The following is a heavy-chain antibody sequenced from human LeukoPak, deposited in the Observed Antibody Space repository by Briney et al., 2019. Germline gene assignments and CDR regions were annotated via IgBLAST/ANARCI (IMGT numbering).Heavy chain of an antibody. CDR1: GGSFSGYY. V-gene: IGHV4-34*01. D-gene: IGHD3-10*01. J-gene: IGHJ6*03. Sequence: SETLSLTCAVYGGSFSGYYWSWIRQPPGKGLEWIGEINHRGSTNHNPSLKSQVTISVDTPKNQFSLKLSSVTAADTAVYYCARGSYYGSGSLFSFYYYMDVWGKGTTVTVSS. CDR3: ARGSYYGSGSLFSFYYYMDV. CDR2: INHRGST.